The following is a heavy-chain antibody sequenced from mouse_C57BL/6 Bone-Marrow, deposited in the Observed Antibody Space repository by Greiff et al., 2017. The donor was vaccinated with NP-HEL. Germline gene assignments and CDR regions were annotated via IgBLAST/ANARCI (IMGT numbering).Heavy chain of an antibody. D-gene: IGHD1-1*01. Sequence: EVQLQQSGPVLVKPGASVKMSCKASGYTFTDYYMNWVKQSHGKSLEWIGVINPYNGGTSYNQKFTGKATLTVDKSSSTAYMELNSVTSEDSAVYYCARGGTVVATPLAYWGQGTLVTVAA. CDR2: INPYNGGT. CDR1: GYTFTDYY. CDR3: ARGGTVVATPLAY. V-gene: IGHV1-19*01. J-gene: IGHJ3*01.